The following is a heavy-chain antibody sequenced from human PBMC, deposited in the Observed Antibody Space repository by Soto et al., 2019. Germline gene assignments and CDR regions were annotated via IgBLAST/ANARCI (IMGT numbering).Heavy chain of an antibody. J-gene: IGHJ6*02. Sequence: QVQLVESGGGVVQPGRSLRLSCAASGFTFSVYGMHWVRQAPGKGLEWVALVSYDGSIKYYADSVKGRITISRDNSKNTLYLQMNSLRVEDTAVYYCAKDGSHLAVAGTSPTSYFYGLAVWGQGTTVTVSS. D-gene: IGHD6-19*01. V-gene: IGHV3-30*18. CDR2: VSYDGSIK. CDR1: GFTFSVYG. CDR3: AKDGSHLAVAGTSPTSYFYGLAV.